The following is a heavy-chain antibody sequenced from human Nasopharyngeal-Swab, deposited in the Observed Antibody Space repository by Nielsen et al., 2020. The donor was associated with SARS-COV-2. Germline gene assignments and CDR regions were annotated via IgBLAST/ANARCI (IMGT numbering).Heavy chain of an antibody. Sequence: GESLKNSCAASGFTFSSYAMSWVRQAPGKGLEWVSAISGSGGSTYYADSVKGRFTISRDNSKNTLYLQMNSLRAEDTAVYYCAKEKFGYSSGWYGWWGQGTLVTVSS. CDR2: ISGSGGST. J-gene: IGHJ4*02. CDR3: AKEKFGYSSGWYGW. D-gene: IGHD6-19*01. V-gene: IGHV3-23*01. CDR1: GFTFSSYA.